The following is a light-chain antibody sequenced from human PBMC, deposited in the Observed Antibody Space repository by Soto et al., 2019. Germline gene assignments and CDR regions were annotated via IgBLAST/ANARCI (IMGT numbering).Light chain of an antibody. Sequence: QSALTQPASVSGSPGQSITISCTGTSGDIGSYNRVSWYQQHPGKAPKLIIYEVTDRPSGVSNRFSGSKSGNTASLPISGLQAEDEAEYYCSSYTNINTGACVFGTGTKLTVL. CDR3: SSYTNINTGACV. CDR1: SGDIGSYNR. J-gene: IGLJ1*01. CDR2: EVT. V-gene: IGLV2-14*01.